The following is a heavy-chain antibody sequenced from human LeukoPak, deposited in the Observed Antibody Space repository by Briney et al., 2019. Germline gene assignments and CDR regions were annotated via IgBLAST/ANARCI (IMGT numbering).Heavy chain of an antibody. V-gene: IGHV3-48*01. J-gene: IGHJ4*02. CDR1: GFTFSSYS. Sequence: GGSLRLSCAASGFTFSSYSMNWVRQAPGKGLEWVSYISSSSSTIYYADSVKGRFTISRDNSKNTLYLQMNSLRAEDTAVYYCASGPEWDSSSWYYFDYWGQGTLVTVSS. CDR2: ISSSSSTI. CDR3: ASGPEWDSSSWYYFDY. D-gene: IGHD6-13*01.